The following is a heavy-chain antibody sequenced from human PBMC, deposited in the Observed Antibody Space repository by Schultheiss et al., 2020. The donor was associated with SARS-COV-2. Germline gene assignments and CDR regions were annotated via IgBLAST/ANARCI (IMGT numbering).Heavy chain of an antibody. J-gene: IGHJ5*02. CDR2: ISSSGSTI. V-gene: IGHV3-11*04. Sequence: GGSLRLSCAASGFTFSDYYMSWIRQAPGKGLEWVSYISSSGSTIYYADSVKGRFTISRDNAKNSLYLQMNSLRAEDTAVYYCASGSPYSSSSDVWFDPWGQGTLVTVSS. D-gene: IGHD6-6*01. CDR1: GFTFSDYY. CDR3: ASGSPYSSSSDVWFDP.